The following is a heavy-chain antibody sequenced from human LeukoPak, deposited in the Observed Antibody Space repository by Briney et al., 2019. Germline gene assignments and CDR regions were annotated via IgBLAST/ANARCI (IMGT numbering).Heavy chain of an antibody. J-gene: IGHJ3*02. V-gene: IGHV4-31*03. CDR2: IHYSGTT. CDR3: ARDHYDTRRTYDI. Sequence: PSETLSLTCTVSGGSISSGGCYWTWIRQLPGKGLEWIGYIHYSGTTYYSPSLKSRISISVDTSKNQFSLKLRSMTAADTAVYYCARDHYDTRRTYDIWGQGTMVTVSS. D-gene: IGHD3-22*01. CDR1: GGSISSGGCY.